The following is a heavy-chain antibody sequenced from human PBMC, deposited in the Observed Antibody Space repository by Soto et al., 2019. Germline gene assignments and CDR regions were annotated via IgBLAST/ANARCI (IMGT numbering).Heavy chain of an antibody. D-gene: IGHD3-3*01. Sequence: EVQLVNSGGGLVQPGGSLRLSCAASGFTVSNNYMSWVRQAPGKGLEWVSVIYRGGSTYYADSVKDRFTISRDNSENTLYLQMRSLSAEVTAFYYCARARFGGLGAIFAEYWGQGTLVTVSS. CDR3: ARARFGGLGAIFAEY. V-gene: IGHV3-66*01. CDR1: GFTVSNNY. CDR2: IYRGGST. J-gene: IGHJ4*02.